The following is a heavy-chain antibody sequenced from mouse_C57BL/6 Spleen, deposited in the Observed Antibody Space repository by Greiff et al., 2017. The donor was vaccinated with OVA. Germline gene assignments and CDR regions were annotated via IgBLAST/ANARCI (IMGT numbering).Heavy chain of an antibody. D-gene: IGHD2-4*01. CDR2: INYDGSST. CDR3: ARDVDDYGTAGFAY. CDR1: GFTFSDYY. J-gene: IGHJ3*01. Sequence: EVKVVESEGGLVQPGSSMKLSCTASGFTFSDYYMAWVRQVPEKGLEWVANINYDGSSTYYLDSLKSRFIISRDNAKNILYLQMSSLKSEDTATYYCARDVDDYGTAGFAYWGQGTLVTVSA. V-gene: IGHV5-16*01.